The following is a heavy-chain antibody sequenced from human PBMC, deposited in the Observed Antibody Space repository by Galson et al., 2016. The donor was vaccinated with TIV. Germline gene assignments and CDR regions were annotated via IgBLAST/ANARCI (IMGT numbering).Heavy chain of an antibody. CDR2: ISASGGNT. D-gene: IGHD1-14*01. CDR3: AKEPGPNPSYYYGVDV. J-gene: IGHJ6*02. CDR1: GFTFSSYA. V-gene: IGHV3-23*01. Sequence: SLRLSCAASGFTFSSYAMSWVRQAPGKGLEWASAISASGGNTYYANSVKGRFTISRDNSKNTLYLQINSLRAEDTAIYYCAKEPGPNPSYYYGVDVWGQGTTVTVSS.